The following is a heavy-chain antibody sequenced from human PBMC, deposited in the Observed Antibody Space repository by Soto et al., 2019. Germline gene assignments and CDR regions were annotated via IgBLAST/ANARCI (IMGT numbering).Heavy chain of an antibody. D-gene: IGHD7-27*01. CDR2: IYDGGTT. J-gene: IGHJ4*02. CDR3: ARGPAGDKIDY. V-gene: IGHV4-30-4*01. CDR1: GGSISSAAYC. Sequence: QVQLQESGPRLVSPSQTLSLTCTVSGGSISSAAYCWSWIRQSPDKGLEWIGHIYDGGTTYSSPSPKGRATISADTSETQFSLKLSSVSAADTAVYYWARGPAGDKIDYWGQGIQVTVSS.